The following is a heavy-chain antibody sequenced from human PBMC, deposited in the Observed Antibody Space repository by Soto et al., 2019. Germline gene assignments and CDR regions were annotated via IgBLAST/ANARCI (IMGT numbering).Heavy chain of an antibody. D-gene: IGHD2-15*01. J-gene: IGHJ6*02. Sequence: SETLSLTCTVSGGSVSSGSYYWSWIRQPPGKGLEWIGYIYYSGSTNYNPSLKSRVTISVDTSKNQFSLKLSSVTAADTAVYYCARGSRYCXGGSCYSRYYYYYGMDVWGQGTTVTVSS. CDR1: GGSVSSGSYY. CDR3: ARGSRYCXGGSCYSRYYYYYGMDV. V-gene: IGHV4-61*01. CDR2: IYYSGST.